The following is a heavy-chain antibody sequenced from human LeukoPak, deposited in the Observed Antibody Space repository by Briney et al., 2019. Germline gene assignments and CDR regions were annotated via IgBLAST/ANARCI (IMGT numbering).Heavy chain of an antibody. CDR1: GYSISSGDY. D-gene: IGHD3-10*01. J-gene: IGHJ3*02. CDR2: IRYSGST. Sequence: SETLSLTCTVSGYSISSGDYWGWIRQPPGKGLEWIGYIRYSGSTYYNPSLKSRLTMSVEASKTQFSLRLSSVTAADTAVYYCAKSNGYGLVDIWGQGTVVTVSS. V-gene: IGHV4-38-2*02. CDR3: AKSNGYGLVDI.